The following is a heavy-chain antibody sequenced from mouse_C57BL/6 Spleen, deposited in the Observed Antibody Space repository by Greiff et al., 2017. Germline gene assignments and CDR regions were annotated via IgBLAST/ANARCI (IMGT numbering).Heavy chain of an antibody. V-gene: IGHV1-81*01. D-gene: IGHD1-1*01. CDR2: IYPRSGNT. J-gene: IGHJ4*01. CDR1: GYTFTSYG. Sequence: QVQLQQSGAELARPGASVKLSCKASGYTFTSYGISWVKQRTGQGLEWIGEIYPRSGNTYYNEKFKGKATLTADKSSSTAYMELRSLTSEDSAVYFCAGGAYDGYYYAMDYWGQGTSVTVSS. CDR3: AGGAYDGYYYAMDY.